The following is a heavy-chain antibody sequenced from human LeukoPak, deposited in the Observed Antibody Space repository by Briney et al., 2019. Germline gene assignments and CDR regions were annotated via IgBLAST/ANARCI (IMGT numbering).Heavy chain of an antibody. J-gene: IGHJ4*02. D-gene: IGHD7-27*01. CDR3: ARLDANWGFLDY. Sequence: SETLSLTCTVSGGSISTYYWNWIRQPPGKGLEWIGYMFYSGSTNCNPSLKSRVTILVDTSKNRFSLKLSSVTAADTAVYYCARLDANWGFLDYWGQGTLVTVSS. CDR2: MFYSGST. V-gene: IGHV4-59*01. CDR1: GGSISTYY.